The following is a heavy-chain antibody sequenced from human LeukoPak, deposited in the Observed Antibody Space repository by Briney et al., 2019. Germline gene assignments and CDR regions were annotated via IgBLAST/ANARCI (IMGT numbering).Heavy chain of an antibody. D-gene: IGHD3-10*01. Sequence: SETLSLTCTVSGYSISSGYYWGWIRQPPGKGLEWIGSIYHSGSTYYNPSLKSRVTISVDTSKNQFSLKLSSVTAADTAVYYCASKARGYYGPGSYHDYWGQGTLVTVSS. J-gene: IGHJ4*02. CDR3: ASKARGYYGPGSYHDY. CDR2: IYHSGST. CDR1: GYSISSGYY. V-gene: IGHV4-38-2*02.